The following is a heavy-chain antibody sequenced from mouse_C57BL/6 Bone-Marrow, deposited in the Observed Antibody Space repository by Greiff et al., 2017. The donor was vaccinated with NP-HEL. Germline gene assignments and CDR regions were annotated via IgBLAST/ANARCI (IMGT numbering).Heavy chain of an antibody. CDR3: TREALDY. V-gene: IGHV5-9-1*02. CDR1: GFTFSSYA. CDR2: ISSGGDYI. J-gene: IGHJ2*01. Sequence: EVKVEESGEGLVKPGGSLKLSCAASGFTFSSYAMSWVRQTPEKRLEWVAYISSGGDYIYYADTVKGRFTISRDNARNTLYLQMSSLKSEDTAMYYCTREALDYWGQGTTLTVSS.